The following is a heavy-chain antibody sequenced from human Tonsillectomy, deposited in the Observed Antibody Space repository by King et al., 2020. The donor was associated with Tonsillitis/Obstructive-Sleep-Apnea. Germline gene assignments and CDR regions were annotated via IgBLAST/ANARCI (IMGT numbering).Heavy chain of an antibody. CDR3: ARDAGGEVDYYDSSGYHGADY. D-gene: IGHD3-22*01. CDR2: IIPILGIA. Sequence: VQLVESGAEVKKPGSSVKVSCKASGGTFSSYAISWVRQAPGQGLEWMGGIIPILGIANYAQKFQGRVTITADKSTSTAYMELSSLRSEDTAVYYCARDAGGEVDYYDSSGYHGADYWGQGTLVTVSS. V-gene: IGHV1-69*10. CDR1: GGTFSSYA. J-gene: IGHJ4*02.